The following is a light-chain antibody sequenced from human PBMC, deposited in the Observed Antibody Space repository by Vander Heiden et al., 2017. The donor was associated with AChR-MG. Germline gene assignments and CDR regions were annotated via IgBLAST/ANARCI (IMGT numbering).Light chain of an antibody. CDR1: PSLLHSNGYNY. CDR2: LGC. V-gene: IGKV2-28*01. Sequence: DIVMTQSPLSLPVTPGEPASISSRSSPSLLHSNGYNYLDWYLQKPGQSQQLLSYLGCNRASGVPDRFSGSGSGTDFTLKISRVEDEDVGVYYCMEALKTRALTFGGGTKVEIK. J-gene: IGKJ4*01. CDR3: MEALKTRALT.